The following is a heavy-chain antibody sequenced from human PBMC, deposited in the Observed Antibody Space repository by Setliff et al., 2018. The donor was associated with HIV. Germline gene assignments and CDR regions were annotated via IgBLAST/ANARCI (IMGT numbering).Heavy chain of an antibody. J-gene: IGHJ3*02. CDR2: THPEDSDT. CDR1: GYSFTNNW. V-gene: IGHV5-51*01. D-gene: IGHD3-16*01. Sequence: GESLKISCKGSGYSFTNNWIGWVRQMPGKGLEWMGITHPEDSDTRYNPSFQGQVTMSTNKSISTAYLQWNSLKASDTAMYYCARRVGDTFDIWGQGTMVTVSS. CDR3: ARRVGDTFDI.